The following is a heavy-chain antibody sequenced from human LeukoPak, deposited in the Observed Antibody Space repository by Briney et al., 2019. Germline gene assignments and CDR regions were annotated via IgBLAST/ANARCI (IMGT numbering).Heavy chain of an antibody. V-gene: IGHV1-69*04. CDR2: IIPILGIA. D-gene: IGHD3-10*01. CDR1: GGTFSSYA. J-gene: IGHJ4*02. CDR3: AREVYFTMVRGPFDY. Sequence: SVKVSCKASGGTFSSYAISWVRQAPGQGLEWMGRIIPILGIANYAQKFQGRVTITADKSTSTAYMELSSLRSEDTAVYYCAREVYFTMVRGPFDYWGQGTLVNVSS.